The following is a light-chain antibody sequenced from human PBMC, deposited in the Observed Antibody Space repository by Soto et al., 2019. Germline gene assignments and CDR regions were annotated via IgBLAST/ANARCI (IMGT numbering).Light chain of an antibody. CDR3: VSYDSWTL. Sequence: IVISQSKDTLSGSPGEGATLSVRASQSVGINLAWYQQKPGQAPRVVVYGASTRATGIPARFSGSGSGTEFTLTISCLQSDDIGVYYCVSYDSWTLFGQGARPE. CDR1: QSVGIN. V-gene: IGKV3-15*01. J-gene: IGKJ5*01. CDR2: GAS.